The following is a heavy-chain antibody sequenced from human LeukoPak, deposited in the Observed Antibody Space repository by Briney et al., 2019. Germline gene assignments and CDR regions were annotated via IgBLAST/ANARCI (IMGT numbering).Heavy chain of an antibody. J-gene: IGHJ6*03. Sequence: GGSLRLSCAASGFTFSSYAMSWVRQAPGKGLEWVSAISGSGGSTYYADSVKGRFTISRDNSKNTLYLQMNSLRAEDTAVYYCARESIVVVPADTRGYYYYMDVWGKGTTVTVSS. CDR2: ISGSGGST. V-gene: IGHV3-23*01. CDR1: GFTFSSYA. CDR3: ARESIVVVPADTRGYYYYMDV. D-gene: IGHD2-2*01.